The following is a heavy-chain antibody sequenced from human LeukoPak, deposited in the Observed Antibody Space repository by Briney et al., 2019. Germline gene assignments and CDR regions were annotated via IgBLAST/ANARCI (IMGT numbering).Heavy chain of an antibody. CDR2: ISSNGGST. Sequence: GGSLRLSCAASGFTFSSYAMRWVRQAPGKGLEYVSAISSNGGSTYYANSVKGRFTISRDNSKNTLYLQMGSLRAEDMAVYYCARSGGVSGYYSYYYYMDVWGKGTTVTVSS. CDR3: ARSGGVSGYYSYYYYMDV. J-gene: IGHJ6*03. CDR1: GFTFSSYA. D-gene: IGHD3-10*01. V-gene: IGHV3-64*01.